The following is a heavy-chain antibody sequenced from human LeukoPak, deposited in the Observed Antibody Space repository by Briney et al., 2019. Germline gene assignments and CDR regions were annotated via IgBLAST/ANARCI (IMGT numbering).Heavy chain of an antibody. J-gene: IGHJ4*02. CDR1: GGTFSSYA. CDR3: ARESSFYTGTFDY. CDR2: IIPIFGTA. D-gene: IGHD2/OR15-2a*01. Sequence: VASVKVSCKASGGTFSSYAISWVRQAPGQGLEWMGGIIPIFGTANYAQKFQGRVTITADESTSTAYMELSSLRSEDTAVYYCARESSFYTGTFDYWGQGTLVTVSS. V-gene: IGHV1-69*01.